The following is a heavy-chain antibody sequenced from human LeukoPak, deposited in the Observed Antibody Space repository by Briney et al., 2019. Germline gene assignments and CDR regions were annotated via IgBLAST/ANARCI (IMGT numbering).Heavy chain of an antibody. V-gene: IGHV3-21*01. Sequence: GGSLRLSCAASGFTFSSYSMNWVRQAPGKGLEWVSSISSSSSYIYYADSVKGRFTISRDNAKNSLYLQMNSLRAGDTAVYYCARHYDFWSGYYRDYYYGMDVWGQGTTVTVSS. D-gene: IGHD3-3*01. CDR3: ARHYDFWSGYYRDYYYGMDV. J-gene: IGHJ6*02. CDR1: GFTFSSYS. CDR2: ISSSSSYI.